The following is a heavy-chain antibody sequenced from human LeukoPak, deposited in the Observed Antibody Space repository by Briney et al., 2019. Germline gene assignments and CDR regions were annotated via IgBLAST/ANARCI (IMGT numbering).Heavy chain of an antibody. V-gene: IGHV3-43D*04. J-gene: IGHJ4*02. D-gene: IGHD6-19*01. CDR2: ISWDGGST. Sequence: PGGSLRLSCAASGFTFDDYAMHWVRHAPGKGLEWVSLISWDGGSTYYADSVKGRFTISRDNSKNSLYLQMNSLRAEDTALYYCAKAWDAAGPFDYWGQGTLVTVSS. CDR1: GFTFDDYA. CDR3: AKAWDAAGPFDY.